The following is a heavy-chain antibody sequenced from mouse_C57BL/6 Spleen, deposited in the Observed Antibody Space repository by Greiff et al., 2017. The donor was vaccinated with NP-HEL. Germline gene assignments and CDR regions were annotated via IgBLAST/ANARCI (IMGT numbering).Heavy chain of an antibody. CDR1: GYTFTDYE. D-gene: IGHD2-2*01. CDR3: TSTMVTPFAY. V-gene: IGHV1-15*01. CDR2: IDPETGGT. J-gene: IGHJ3*01. Sequence: QVHVKQSGAELVRPGASVTLSCKASGYTFTDYEMHWVKQTPVHGLEWIGAIDPETGGTAYNQKFKGKAILTADKSSSTAYMELRSLTSEDSAVYYCTSTMVTPFAYWGQGTLVTVSA.